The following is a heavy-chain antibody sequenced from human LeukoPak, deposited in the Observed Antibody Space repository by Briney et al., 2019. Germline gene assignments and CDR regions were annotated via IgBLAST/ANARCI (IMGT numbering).Heavy chain of an antibody. CDR2: IYYSGST. CDR3: ARHYYDSSGYPDDAFDI. D-gene: IGHD3-22*01. V-gene: IGHV4-59*08. Sequence: NSGGSLRLSCAASGFTFSSYSMDWIRQPPGKGLEWIGYIYYSGSTNYNPSLKSRVTISVDTSKNQFSLKLSSVTAADTAVYYCARHYYDSSGYPDDAFDIWGQGTMVTVSS. J-gene: IGHJ3*02. CDR1: GFTFSSYS.